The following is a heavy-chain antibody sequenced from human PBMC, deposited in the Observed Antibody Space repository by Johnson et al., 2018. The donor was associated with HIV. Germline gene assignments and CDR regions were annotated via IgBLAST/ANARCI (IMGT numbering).Heavy chain of an antibody. D-gene: IGHD3-16*01. CDR3: AKEGHYYDDYNAFGI. J-gene: IGHJ3*02. CDR1: GFTFSSYW. Sequence: VQLVESGGGLVQPGGSLRLSCAASGFTFSSYWMHWVRQAPGKGLVWVSRINSDGSSTSYADSVKGRFTISRDNAKNTLYLQMNRVRAEDTAVYYCAKEGHYYDDYNAFGIWGQGTMVTVSS. V-gene: IGHV3-74*01. CDR2: INSDGSST.